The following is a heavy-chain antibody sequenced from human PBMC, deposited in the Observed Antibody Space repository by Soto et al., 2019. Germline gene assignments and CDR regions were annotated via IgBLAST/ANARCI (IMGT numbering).Heavy chain of an antibody. CDR3: ARDPQIAVAGIFDY. D-gene: IGHD6-19*01. J-gene: IGHJ4*02. CDR1: GFTFSSYG. Sequence: PGGSLRLSCAASGFTFSSYGMHWVRQAPGKGLEWVAVIWYDGSNKYYADSVKGLFTISRDNSKNTLYLQMNSLRAEDTAVYYCARDPQIAVAGIFDYWCQGTLVTVSS. V-gene: IGHV3-33*01. CDR2: IWYDGSNK.